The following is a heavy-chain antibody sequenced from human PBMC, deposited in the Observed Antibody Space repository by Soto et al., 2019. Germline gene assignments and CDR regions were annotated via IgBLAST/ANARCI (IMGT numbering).Heavy chain of an antibody. CDR1: GGSISSYY. CDR3: AREGSYSAYNFAHGIQLWSFDF. V-gene: IGHV4-4*07. CDR2: IFSSGST. D-gene: IGHD5-12*01. J-gene: IGHJ4*02. Sequence: SSETLSLTCTVSGGSISSYYWSWVRQPAGKGLEWIGRIFSSGSTSFNPSLESRVAMSVDTSKNHFSLNLSSVTAADMAVYYCAREGSYSAYNFAHGIQLWSFDFWGQGALVPSPQ.